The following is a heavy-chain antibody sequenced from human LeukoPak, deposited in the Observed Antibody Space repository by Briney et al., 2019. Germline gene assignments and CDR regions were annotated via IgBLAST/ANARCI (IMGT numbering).Heavy chain of an antibody. CDR3: ARHMNGNYGLH. J-gene: IGHJ4*02. CDR2: IYPGDSDT. Sequence: GASLKISCKASGNGFTSYWIGWVRPMPGKGLEWMGIIYPGDSDTRYSPSFQGQVTISADKSISTAYLQWSSLKASDTAMYYCARHMNGNYGLHWGQGTLVTVSS. CDR1: GNGFTSYW. D-gene: IGHD1-7*01. V-gene: IGHV5-51*01.